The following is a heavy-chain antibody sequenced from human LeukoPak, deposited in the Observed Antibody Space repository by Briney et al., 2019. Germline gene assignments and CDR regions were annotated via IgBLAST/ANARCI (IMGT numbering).Heavy chain of an antibody. J-gene: IGHJ4*02. CDR3: ARVGGEVWGSYRYTFDY. CDR1: GGSISSYY. D-gene: IGHD3-16*02. V-gene: IGHV4-59*01. CDR2: IYSSGST. Sequence: SETLSLTCTVSGGSISSYYWSWIRQPPGKGLEWVGYIYSSGSTNYKPSLKSRVTISLDTSKNQFSLKMSSVTAADTAVYYCARVGGEVWGSYRYTFDYWGQGTLVTVSS.